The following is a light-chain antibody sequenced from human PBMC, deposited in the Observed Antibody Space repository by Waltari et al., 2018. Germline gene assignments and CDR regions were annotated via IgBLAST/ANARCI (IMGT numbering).Light chain of an antibody. CDR2: RNN. CDR3: AAWDDSLNGLVV. CDR1: SSNIGSNT. J-gene: IGLJ2*01. V-gene: IGLV1-44*01. Sequence: QSVLTQPPSASGTPGQRVTISCSGSSSNIGSNTVNWYQQLPGTAPKLLIYRNNQRPPGVPDRFSGSQSGTSASLAISGLQSEDEADYYCAAWDDSLNGLVVFGGGTKLTVL.